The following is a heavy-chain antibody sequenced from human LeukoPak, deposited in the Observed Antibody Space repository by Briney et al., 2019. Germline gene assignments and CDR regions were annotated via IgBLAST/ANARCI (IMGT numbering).Heavy chain of an antibody. CDR2: IIPIFGTA. V-gene: IGHV1-69*05. CDR3: ARAREVLRFLEWFY. CDR1: GYTFTSYD. D-gene: IGHD3-3*01. J-gene: IGHJ4*02. Sequence: GASVKVSCKASGYTFTSYDINWVRQAPGQGLEWMGGIIPIFGTANYAQKFQGRVTITTDESTSTAYMELSSLRSEDTAVYYCARAREVLRFLEWFYWGQGTLVTVSS.